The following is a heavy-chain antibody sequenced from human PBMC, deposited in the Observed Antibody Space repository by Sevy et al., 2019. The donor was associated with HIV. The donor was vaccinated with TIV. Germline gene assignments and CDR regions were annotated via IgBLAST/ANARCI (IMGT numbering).Heavy chain of an antibody. V-gene: IGHV3-7*01. CDR2: IKRDGGEK. CDR3: ARDALDNYYNY. D-gene: IGHD1-26*01. J-gene: IGHJ4*02. CDR1: GFTFSDYW. Sequence: GESLKISCVASGFTFSDYWMTWVRQAPGKGLEWVANIKRDGGEKYYADSVKGRFSISRDNAKNSLYLQMNSLRAEDTAIYYCARDALDNYYNYWGQGTRVTVSS.